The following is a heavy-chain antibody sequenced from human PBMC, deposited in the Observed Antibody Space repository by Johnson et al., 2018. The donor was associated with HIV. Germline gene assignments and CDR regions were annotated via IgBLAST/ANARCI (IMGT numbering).Heavy chain of an antibody. D-gene: IGHD6-13*01. Sequence: QVQLVESGGGVVQPGRSLRLSCAASGFTFSSYAMHWVRQAPGKGLEWVAVISYDGSNKYYADSVKGRFTISRDNSKNTLYLQMNSLRAEDTAVYYCARSSTWQLFPGFDLWGRGTMVTVSS. CDR3: ARSSTWQLFPGFDL. CDR1: GFTFSSYA. J-gene: IGHJ3*01. V-gene: IGHV3-30-3*01. CDR2: ISYDGSNK.